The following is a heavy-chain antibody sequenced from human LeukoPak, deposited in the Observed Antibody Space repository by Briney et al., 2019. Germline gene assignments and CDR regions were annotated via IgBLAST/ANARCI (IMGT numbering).Heavy chain of an antibody. CDR1: GFTFSSYS. D-gene: IGHD6-19*01. CDR2: ISGSGGST. Sequence: GGSLRLSCAASGFTFSSYSMNWVRQAPGKGLEWVSAISGSGGSTYYADSVKGRFTISRDNSKNTLYLQMNSLRAEDTAVYYCAKAIVKRVVAGTWGPYFDYWGQGTLVTVSS. V-gene: IGHV3-23*01. CDR3: AKAIVKRVVAGTWGPYFDY. J-gene: IGHJ4*02.